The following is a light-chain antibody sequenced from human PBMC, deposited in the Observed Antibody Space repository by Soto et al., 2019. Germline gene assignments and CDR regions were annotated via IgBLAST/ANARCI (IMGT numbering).Light chain of an antibody. CDR3: QQYNSYPGT. CDR2: DAS. J-gene: IGKJ1*01. V-gene: IGKV1-5*01. CDR1: QSISSW. Sequence: DIQMTQSPSTRSASVGDRVTITCRASQSISSWLAWYQQKPGKATKLLIYDASSLESGVPSRFSGSGSGTEFTLTISSLQPDDFATYYCQQYNSYPGTFGQGTKVEIK.